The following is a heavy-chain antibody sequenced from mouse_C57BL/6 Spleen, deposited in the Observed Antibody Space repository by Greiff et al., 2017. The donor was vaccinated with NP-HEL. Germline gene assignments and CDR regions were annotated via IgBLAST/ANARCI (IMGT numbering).Heavy chain of an antibody. D-gene: IGHD1-1*01. J-gene: IGHJ2*01. CDR3: ARSDYYGTFFDY. CDR2: IDPSDSYT. V-gene: IGHV1-69*01. Sequence: QVQLQQPGAELVMPGASVKLSCKASGYTFTSYWMHWVKQRPGQGLEWIGEIDPSDSYTNYNQKFKGKSTLTVDKSSSTAYMQLSSLTSEDSAVYYCARSDYYGTFFDYWGQGTTLTVSS. CDR1: GYTFTSYW.